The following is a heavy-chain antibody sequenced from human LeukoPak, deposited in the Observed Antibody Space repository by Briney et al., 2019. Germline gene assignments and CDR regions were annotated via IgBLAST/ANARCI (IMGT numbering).Heavy chain of an antibody. D-gene: IGHD6-13*01. Sequence: GASVNVSCTASGYTFTSYAMHWVRQAPGQRLEWMGWISAGNGNTKYSQKFQGRVTITRDTSASTAYMELSSLRSGDTAVYYCARDERYSAIDYWGQGTLVTVSS. CDR2: ISAGNGNT. J-gene: IGHJ4*02. CDR1: GYTFTSYA. V-gene: IGHV1-3*01. CDR3: ARDERYSAIDY.